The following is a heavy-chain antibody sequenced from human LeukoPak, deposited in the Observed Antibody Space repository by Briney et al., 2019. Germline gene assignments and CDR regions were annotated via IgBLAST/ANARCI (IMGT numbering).Heavy chain of an antibody. V-gene: IGHV3-21*01. D-gene: IGHD3-22*01. Sequence: GGSLRLSCAASGFTFGSYSMNWVRQAPGKGLEWVSSISSSSSYIYYADSVKGRFTISRDNAKNSLYLQMNSLRAEDTAVYYCARALYAYYYDSSGSFDYWGQGTLVTVSS. CDR3: ARALYAYYYDSSGSFDY. CDR1: GFTFGSYS. J-gene: IGHJ4*02. CDR2: ISSSSSYI.